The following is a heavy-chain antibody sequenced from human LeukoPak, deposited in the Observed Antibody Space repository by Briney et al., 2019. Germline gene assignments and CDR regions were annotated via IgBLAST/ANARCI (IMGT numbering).Heavy chain of an antibody. Sequence: GGSLRLSCAASGFTFSSYAMSWVRQAPGKGLEWVSAISGSGGSTYYADSVKGRFTFSRDNSKNTLYLQMNSLRAEDTAVYYCAKDRYSSGWASYWYFDLWGRGTLVTVSS. J-gene: IGHJ2*01. CDR3: AKDRYSSGWASYWYFDL. CDR1: GFTFSSYA. V-gene: IGHV3-23*01. D-gene: IGHD6-19*01. CDR2: ISGSGGST.